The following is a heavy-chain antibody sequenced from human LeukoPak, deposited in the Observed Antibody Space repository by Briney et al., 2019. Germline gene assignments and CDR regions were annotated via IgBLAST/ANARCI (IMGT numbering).Heavy chain of an antibody. CDR1: GFTFSSYW. J-gene: IGHJ3*02. D-gene: IGHD4-17*01. Sequence: PGGSLRLSCAASGFTFSSYWMHWVRQAPGKGLVWVSRINSDGSSTSYADSVKGRFTISRDNAKNTLYLQMNSLRAEDTAVYYCARRPMDTVTAAFDIWGQGTMVTVSS. V-gene: IGHV3-74*01. CDR2: INSDGSST. CDR3: ARRPMDTVTAAFDI.